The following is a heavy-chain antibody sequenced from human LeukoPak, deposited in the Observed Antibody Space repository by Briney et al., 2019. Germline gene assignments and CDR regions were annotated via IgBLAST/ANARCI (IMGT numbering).Heavy chain of an antibody. Sequence: GGSLRLSCAASGFTFSEHYMDWVRQAPGKGLEWVGRIRNKANRYTTEYAASVKGKFTISRDDSKNSVNLQVNSLKTEDTAVYYCATSNYDILTGYRRDAFDIWGQGTVVTVSS. CDR2: IRNKANRYTT. J-gene: IGHJ3*02. CDR1: GFTFSEHY. CDR3: ATSNYDILTGYRRDAFDI. D-gene: IGHD3-9*01. V-gene: IGHV3-72*01.